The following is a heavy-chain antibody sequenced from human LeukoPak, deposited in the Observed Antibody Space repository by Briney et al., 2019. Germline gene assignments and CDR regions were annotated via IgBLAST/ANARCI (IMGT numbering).Heavy chain of an antibody. CDR1: GYTFTGYY. D-gene: IGHD1-1*01. CDR2: INPNSGGT. V-gene: IGHV1-2*02. J-gene: IGHJ6*02. Sequence: ASVKVSCKASGYTFTGYYMHWVRQAPGQGLEWMGWINPNSGGTNYAQKFQGRVTMTRDTSISTAYMELSKLRSDDTAVYYCARENGSGYNWNDVDYYYYGMDVWGQGTTVTVSS. CDR3: ARENGSGYNWNDVDYYYYGMDV.